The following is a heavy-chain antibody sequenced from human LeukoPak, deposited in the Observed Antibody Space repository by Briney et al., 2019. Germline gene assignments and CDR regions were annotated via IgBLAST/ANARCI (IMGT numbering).Heavy chain of an antibody. Sequence: PWGSLRLSCAASGFTFSSCAMSWVRQAPGKGLEWVSAISGSGGSTYYADSVKGRFTISRDNSKNTLYLQMNSPRAEDTAVYYCAKDRETVRGVIFDYWGQGTLVTVSS. D-gene: IGHD3-10*01. V-gene: IGHV3-23*01. J-gene: IGHJ4*02. CDR2: ISGSGGST. CDR1: GFTFSSCA. CDR3: AKDRETVRGVIFDY.